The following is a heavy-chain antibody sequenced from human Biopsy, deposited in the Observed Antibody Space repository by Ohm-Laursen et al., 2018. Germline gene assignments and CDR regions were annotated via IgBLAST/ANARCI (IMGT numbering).Heavy chain of an antibody. J-gene: IGHJ4*02. CDR2: ISDSGST. CDR3: ARRGSGGRSFDH. Sequence: TLSLTCAVSGGSISSFYWTWTRQPPGKGPEWIGDISDSGSTNYKPSLKSRVIISVDTSKNQFSLNLSSVTAADTAVYYCARRGSGGRSFDHWGQGTLVTVSS. D-gene: IGHD2-15*01. V-gene: IGHV4-59*08. CDR1: GGSISSFY.